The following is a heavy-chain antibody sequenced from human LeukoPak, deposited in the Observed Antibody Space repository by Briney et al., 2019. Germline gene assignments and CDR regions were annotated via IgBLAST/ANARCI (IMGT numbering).Heavy chain of an antibody. CDR1: GFTFSSYG. D-gene: IGHD2-2*01. CDR3: ARGSRDIVVVPAALGDY. V-gene: IGHV3-30*02. J-gene: IGHJ4*02. Sequence: GGSLRLSCAASGFTFSSYGMHWVRQAPGKGLEWVAFIRYDGSNKYYADSVKGRFTISRDNAKNSLYLQMNSLRAEDTAVYYCARGSRDIVVVPAALGDYWGQGTLVTVSS. CDR2: IRYDGSNK.